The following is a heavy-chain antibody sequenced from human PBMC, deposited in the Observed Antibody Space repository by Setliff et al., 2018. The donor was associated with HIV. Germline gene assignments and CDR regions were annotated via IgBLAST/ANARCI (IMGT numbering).Heavy chain of an antibody. CDR1: GYTFTGYY. V-gene: IGHV1-46*01. J-gene: IGHJ5*02. D-gene: IGHD2-2*01. CDR3: ARWSCGRATCYDSPYNWFDP. Sequence: GASVKVSCKASGYTFTGYYMHWVRQAPGQGLEWMGIINPSGASTSYAQKLQDRVTMTTDTSTTTAYMELTSLRSDDTAVYYCARWSCGRATCYDSPYNWFDPWGQGTLVTVSS. CDR2: INPSGAST.